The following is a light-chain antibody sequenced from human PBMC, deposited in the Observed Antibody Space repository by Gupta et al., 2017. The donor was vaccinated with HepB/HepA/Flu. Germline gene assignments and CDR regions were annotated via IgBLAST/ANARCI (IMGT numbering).Light chain of an antibody. CDR1: SNDVGNQG. CDR3: SAWDSSRSAWV. J-gene: IGLJ3*02. Sequence: QAGLTPPPSVSKDLGQTATLTCTGNSNDVGNQGAAWLQQLQGHPPKPLSYRNDNRPSGISERFSASTSGNTAAMTITGLQGEEEADYYCSAWDSSRSAWVFGGGTKLTVL. V-gene: IGLV10-54*04. CDR2: RND.